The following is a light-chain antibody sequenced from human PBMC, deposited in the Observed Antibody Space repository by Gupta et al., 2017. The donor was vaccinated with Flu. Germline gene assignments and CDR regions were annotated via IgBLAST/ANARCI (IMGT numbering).Light chain of an antibody. CDR1: QSISFY. Sequence: PSSLSASVGDRVTIICRASQSISFYLNWYQHKPGKVPELLIYGSSSLQSGVPSRFSGSGFGTGFTLTISSLKPEDFATYYCQQTDSSPWTFGQGTKVEMK. CDR2: GSS. V-gene: IGKV1-39*01. CDR3: QQTDSSPWT. J-gene: IGKJ1*01.